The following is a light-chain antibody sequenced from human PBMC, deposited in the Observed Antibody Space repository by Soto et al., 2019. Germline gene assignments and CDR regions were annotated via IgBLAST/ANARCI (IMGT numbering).Light chain of an antibody. J-gene: IGKJ2*01. Sequence: ENVLTQSPGTLSLSTEERATLSFRASQNVNNHYLAWYQHKPGQAPSLLIYGASRRAAAIPDRFSASGSGTDFTLSISILAPEDFAVYHCQQFGSLPYTFGQG. CDR2: GAS. V-gene: IGKV3-20*01. CDR1: QNVNNHY. CDR3: QQFGSLPYT.